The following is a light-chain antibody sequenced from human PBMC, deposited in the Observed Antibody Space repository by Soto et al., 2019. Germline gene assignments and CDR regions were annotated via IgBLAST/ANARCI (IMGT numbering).Light chain of an antibody. CDR3: QQSYSTLYT. CDR2: GTS. J-gene: IGKJ2*01. V-gene: IGKV1-39*01. CDR1: QSISTY. Sequence: DIQMTQSPSSLSASVGDRVTITCRARQSISTYLNWYQQKPGQAPKLLLYGTSSLQSGVPSRFSDSGSGTEFTLTISSLQPEDFATYYCQQSYSTLYTFGQGTKLEIK.